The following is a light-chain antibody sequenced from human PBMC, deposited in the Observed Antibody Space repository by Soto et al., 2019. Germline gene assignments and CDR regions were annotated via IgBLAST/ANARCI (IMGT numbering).Light chain of an antibody. CDR2: DAS. CDR3: QQYGTSPWT. CDR1: ESISSY. J-gene: IGKJ1*01. Sequence: DIQMTQSPSSLSASVGDRVTITCRASESISSYLNWYQQKPGKAPKLLIYDASSLQSGVPARFSGSGSGTDFTLSISRVEPEDFAVYYCQQYGTSPWTFGQGTKVDIK. V-gene: IGKV1-39*01.